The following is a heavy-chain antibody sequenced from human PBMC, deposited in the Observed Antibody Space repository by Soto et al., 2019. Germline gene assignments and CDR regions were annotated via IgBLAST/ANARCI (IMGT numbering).Heavy chain of an antibody. CDR3: AAGENYGSDHYYYYGMDV. V-gene: IGHV1-18*01. Sequence: GASVKVSCKASGYTFTSYGISWVRQAPGQGLEWMGWISAYNGNTNYAQKLQGRVTMTTDTSTSTAYMELSSLRSDDTAVYYCAAGENYGSDHYYYYGMDVWGQGTTVTVSS. D-gene: IGHD5-12*01. J-gene: IGHJ6*02. CDR1: GYTFTSYG. CDR2: ISAYNGNT.